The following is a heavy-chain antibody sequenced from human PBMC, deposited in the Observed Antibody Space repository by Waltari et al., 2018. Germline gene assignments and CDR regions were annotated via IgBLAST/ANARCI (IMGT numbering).Heavy chain of an antibody. V-gene: IGHV4-38-2*01. D-gene: IGHD6-19*01. CDR1: GYSISSGYY. CDR3: ASGAVYYFDY. Sequence: QVQLQESGPGLVKPSETLSLTCAVSGYSISSGYYWGWIRRPPGKGLEWIGSIYHSGSTYYNPSLKSRVTISVDTSKNQFSLKLSSVTAADTAVYYCASGAVYYFDYWGQGTLVTVSS. CDR2: IYHSGST. J-gene: IGHJ4*02.